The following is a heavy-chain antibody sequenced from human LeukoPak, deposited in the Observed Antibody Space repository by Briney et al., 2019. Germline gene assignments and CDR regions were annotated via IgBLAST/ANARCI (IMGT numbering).Heavy chain of an antibody. CDR3: ARGTDPYKVAY. CDR1: GGSFSGYY. CDR2: VNHSGST. V-gene: IGHV4-34*01. D-gene: IGHD1-1*01. J-gene: IGHJ4*02. Sequence: SETLSLTCAVYGGSFSGYYWSWIRQPPGKGLEWIGEVNHSGSTNYNPSLKSRVTISVDTSKNQFSLKLSSVTAADTAVYYCARGTDPYKVAYWGPGTLVTVSS.